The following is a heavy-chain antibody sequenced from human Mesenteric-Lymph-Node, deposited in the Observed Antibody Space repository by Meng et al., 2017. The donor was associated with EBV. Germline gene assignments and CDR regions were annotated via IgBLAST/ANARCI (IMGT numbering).Heavy chain of an antibody. CDR3: AQIADYDRLHFFDH. CDR2: IHHSGNT. D-gene: IGHD4-11*01. J-gene: IGHJ4*02. Sequence: QVQLQESGPGLVKPLXXLSLTCAVFGGSFSSDTWWTWVRQPPGRGLEWIGEIHHSGNTNYNPSFKSRVTVSGDLSKNQFSLHLTSVTAADTAVYYCAQIADYDRLHFFDHWGQGTLVTVSS. CDR1: GGSFSSDTW. V-gene: IGHV4-4*02.